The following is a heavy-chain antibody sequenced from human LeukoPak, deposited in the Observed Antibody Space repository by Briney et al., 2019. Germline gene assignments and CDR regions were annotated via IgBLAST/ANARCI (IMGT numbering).Heavy chain of an antibody. CDR3: ARHAGYSSSWYTDY. CDR1: GGSISSYY. V-gene: IGHV4-59*08. J-gene: IGHJ4*02. D-gene: IGHD6-13*01. Sequence: PSETLSLTCTVSGGSISSYYWSWIRQPPGKGLEWIGYIYYSGSTNYNPSLKSRVTISVDTSKNQFSLKLSSVTAADTAVYYCARHAGYSSSWYTDYWGQGTLVTVSS. CDR2: IYYSGST.